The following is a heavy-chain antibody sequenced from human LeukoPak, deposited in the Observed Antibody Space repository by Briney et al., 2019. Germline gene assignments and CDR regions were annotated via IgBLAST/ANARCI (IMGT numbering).Heavy chain of an antibody. CDR3: AKVTTSSWPRDAFDI. J-gene: IGHJ3*02. D-gene: IGHD6-13*01. Sequence: PGGSLRLSCAASGFTFDDYAMHWVRQAPGKGLEWVSGISWNSGSIGYADSVKGRFTISRDNAKNSLYLQMNSLRAEDTALYYCAKVTTSSWPRDAFDIWGQGTMVTVSS. V-gene: IGHV3-9*01. CDR1: GFTFDDYA. CDR2: ISWNSGSI.